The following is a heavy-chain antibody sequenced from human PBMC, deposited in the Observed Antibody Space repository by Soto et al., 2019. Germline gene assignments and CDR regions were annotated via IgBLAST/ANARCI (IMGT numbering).Heavy chain of an antibody. CDR1: GFTFGDSY. D-gene: IGHD2-15*01. Sequence: PGGSLRLSCAGSGFTFGDSYMGWIRQAPGKGLEWLSYISPGSRYPAYADSVKGRFTISRDNATRSLYLQMMSLTAEDTAIYYCVRGGGGGLFDPWGQGTMVTVSS. CDR2: ISPGSRYP. CDR3: VRGGGGGLFDP. V-gene: IGHV3-11*06. J-gene: IGHJ5*02.